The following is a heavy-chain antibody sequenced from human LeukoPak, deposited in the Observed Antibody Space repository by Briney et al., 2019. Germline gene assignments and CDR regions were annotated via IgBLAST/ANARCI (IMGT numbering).Heavy chain of an antibody. Sequence: SQTLSLTCTVSGGSISSGSYYWSWIRQPAGKGLEWIGRIYTSGSTNYNPSLKSRVTISVDTSKNQFSLKLSSVTAADTAVYYCARLTGYDWESSYDYWGQGTLVTVSS. J-gene: IGHJ4*02. CDR2: IYTSGST. D-gene: IGHD5-12*01. CDR1: GGSISSGSYY. V-gene: IGHV4-61*02. CDR3: ARLTGYDWESSYDY.